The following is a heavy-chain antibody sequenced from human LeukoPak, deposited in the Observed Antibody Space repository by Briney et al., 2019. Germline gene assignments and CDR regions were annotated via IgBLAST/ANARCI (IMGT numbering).Heavy chain of an antibody. CDR1: GGSIKSHF. V-gene: IGHV4-59*11. CDR3: ARGLKSLVRGAIHNWLDP. D-gene: IGHD3-10*01. J-gene: IGHJ5*02. CDR2: IFHSGST. Sequence: SETLSLTCTVSGGSIKSHFWSWVRQPPGKRLEWIGYIFHSGSTNYNPSLKGRVTISVDTSKNQFSLRLTSVTAADTAVYYCARGLKSLVRGAIHNWLDPWGQGTLVTVSS.